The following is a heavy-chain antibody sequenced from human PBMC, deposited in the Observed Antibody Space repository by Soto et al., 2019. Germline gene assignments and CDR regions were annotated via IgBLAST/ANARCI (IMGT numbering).Heavy chain of an antibody. J-gene: IGHJ4*02. CDR1: GGSLSGYY. CDR2: INDSGNT. CDR3: ARHHVRGRTIAGAAEF. D-gene: IGHD1-26*01. Sequence: QVQLQQWGAGLLKPSETLSLTCAVYGGSLSGYYWSWIRQPPGKALEWIGEINDSGNTNYNPSLKSRVTISGDTSKNQLFLNLSSVTAADTAMYYCARHHVRGRTIAGAAEFWGQGTLVTVSS. V-gene: IGHV4-34*01.